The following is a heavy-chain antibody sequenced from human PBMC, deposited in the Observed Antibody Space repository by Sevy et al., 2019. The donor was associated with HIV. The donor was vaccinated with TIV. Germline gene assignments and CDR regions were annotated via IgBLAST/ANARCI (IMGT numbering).Heavy chain of an antibody. V-gene: IGHV3-33*08. CDR3: ARESGSDWYLDY. Sequence: GGSLRLSCTASGFIFSNYNMNWVRQAPGKGLEWVASIFNDGKTKYYGDSVKGRFTISRDDSKNTLYLQMDSLRAEDTAVYYCARESGSDWYLDYWGQGTLVTVSS. CDR1: GFIFSNYN. D-gene: IGHD2-21*02. CDR2: IFNDGKTK. J-gene: IGHJ4*02.